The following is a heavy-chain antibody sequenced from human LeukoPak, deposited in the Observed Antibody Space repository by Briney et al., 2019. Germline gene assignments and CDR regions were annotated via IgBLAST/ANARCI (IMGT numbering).Heavy chain of an antibody. J-gene: IGHJ4*02. CDR2: IYPTGST. CDR3: ARVRYYYDSSGYNYYFDY. V-gene: IGHV4-4*07. CDR1: GGSISSYY. D-gene: IGHD3-22*01. Sequence: KPSETLSLTCTVSGGSISSYYWSWIRQPAGKGLEWIGRIYPTGSTNYNPSLKSRVTMSVDTSKNHFSLNLRSVTAADTAVYYCARVRYYYDSSGYNYYFDYWGQGTLVTVS.